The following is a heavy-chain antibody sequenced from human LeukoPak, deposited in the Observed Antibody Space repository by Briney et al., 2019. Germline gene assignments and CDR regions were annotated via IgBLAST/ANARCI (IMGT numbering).Heavy chain of an antibody. Sequence: GGSLRLSCAASGFTFSSYAMPWVRQAPGKGLEWVAVISYDGSNKYYADSVKGRFTISRDNPKNTLYLQMNSLRAEDTAVYYCASSIVVVPAAIPSYYYYYGMDVWGQGTTVTVSS. CDR2: ISYDGSNK. D-gene: IGHD2-2*02. CDR1: GFTFSSYA. J-gene: IGHJ6*02. V-gene: IGHV3-30-3*01. CDR3: ASSIVVVPAAIPSYYYYYGMDV.